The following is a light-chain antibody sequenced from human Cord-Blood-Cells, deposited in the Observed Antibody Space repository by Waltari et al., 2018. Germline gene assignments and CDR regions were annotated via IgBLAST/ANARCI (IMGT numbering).Light chain of an antibody. CDR2: AKH. Sequence: QSVLTQPPSVSAAPGQKVTISCSGSSSNIGNNYVSWYQQLPGTAPKLLIYAKHKRPSGIPDRFSGSKSGTSATLGITGLQTGDEADYYCGTWDSSLSAVVFGGGTKLTVL. J-gene: IGLJ2*01. CDR1: SSNIGNNY. CDR3: GTWDSSLSAVV. V-gene: IGLV1-51*01.